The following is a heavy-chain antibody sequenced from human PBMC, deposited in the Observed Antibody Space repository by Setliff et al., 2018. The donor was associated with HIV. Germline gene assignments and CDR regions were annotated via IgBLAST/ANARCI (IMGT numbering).Heavy chain of an antibody. V-gene: IGHV3-72*01. Sequence: GGSLRLSCVASGFIFSDHYMDWVRQAPGKGLECAGRIRNKANGYTREYDASLRGRFTILRDDSENTLYLQMDSLQIEDTAVYFCARSSLSVRIYDYWGQGTLVTV. CDR3: ARSSLSVRIYDY. J-gene: IGHJ4*02. CDR1: GFIFSDHY. CDR2: IRNKANGYTR. D-gene: IGHD3-10*02.